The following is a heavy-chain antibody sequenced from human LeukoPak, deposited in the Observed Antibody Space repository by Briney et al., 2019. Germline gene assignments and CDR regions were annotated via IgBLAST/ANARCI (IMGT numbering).Heavy chain of an antibody. Sequence: GGSLRLSCAASGFTFSSYAMSWVRQAPGKGLEWASAISGSGGSTYYADSVKGRFTISRDNSKNTLYLQMNSLRAEDTAVYYCAKGYSSGWYGNYFDYWGQGTLVTVSS. CDR1: GFTFSSYA. CDR3: AKGYSSGWYGNYFDY. J-gene: IGHJ4*02. D-gene: IGHD6-19*01. CDR2: ISGSGGST. V-gene: IGHV3-23*01.